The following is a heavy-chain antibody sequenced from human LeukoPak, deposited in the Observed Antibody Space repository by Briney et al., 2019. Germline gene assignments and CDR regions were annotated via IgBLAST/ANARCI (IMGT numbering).Heavy chain of an antibody. J-gene: IGHJ5*02. V-gene: IGHV1-2*04. Sequence: ASVKVSCKASGYTFTGYYMYWVRQAPGQGLEWMGWINPNSGGTNYAQKFQGWVTMTRDTSISTAYMELSRLRSDDTAVYYCARGGIVVVPAAHNWFDPWGQGTLVTVSS. CDR2: INPNSGGT. D-gene: IGHD2-2*01. CDR3: ARGGIVVVPAAHNWFDP. CDR1: GYTFTGYY.